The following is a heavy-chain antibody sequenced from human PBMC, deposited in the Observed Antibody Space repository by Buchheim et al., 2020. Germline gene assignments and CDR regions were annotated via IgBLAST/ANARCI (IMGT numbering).Heavy chain of an antibody. J-gene: IGHJ4*02. CDR3: ARAISGTRGSFDY. CDR1: GYTFTSHY. CDR2: TNPSDGFT. Sequence: QVQLVQSGAEVKKPGASVKVSCKASGYTFTSHYIHWVRQAPGQGLEWVGITNPSDGFTSYAQRFQGRVTMTRDKSRSTVYMELSSLRSDDTAVYYCARAISGTRGSFDYWGQGTL. D-gene: IGHD1-1*01. V-gene: IGHV1-46*01.